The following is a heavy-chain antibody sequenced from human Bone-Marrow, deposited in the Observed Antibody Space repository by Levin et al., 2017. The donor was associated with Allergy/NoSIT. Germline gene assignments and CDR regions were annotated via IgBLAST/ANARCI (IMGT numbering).Heavy chain of an antibody. D-gene: IGHD2-15*01. CDR1: GYTFTGYY. J-gene: IGHJ3*02. Sequence: GESLKISCKASGYTFTGYYMHWVRQAPGQGLEWMGWINPNSGGTNYAQKFQGRVTMTRDTSISTAYMELSRLRSDYTAVYYCARNVLVVVAATPLGAFDIWGQGTMVTVSS. CDR3: ARNVLVVVAATPLGAFDI. V-gene: IGHV1-2*02. CDR2: INPNSGGT.